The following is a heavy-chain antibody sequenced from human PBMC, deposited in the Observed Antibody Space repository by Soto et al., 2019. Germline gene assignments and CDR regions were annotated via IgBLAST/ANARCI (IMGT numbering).Heavy chain of an antibody. J-gene: IGHJ4*02. CDR3: ASPALNTAIFDY. D-gene: IGHD5-18*01. V-gene: IGHV4-34*02. Sequence: QVQLQQWGAGLLKPSETLSLTCAVYGGSFSGYYWSWIRQSPEKGLEWLGEISHSGSTNYNPSLKSRVTISVDTSKNQFTLKVKSVTAADTGVYYCASPALNTAIFDYWGQGTLLTVSS. CDR2: ISHSGST. CDR1: GGSFSGYY.